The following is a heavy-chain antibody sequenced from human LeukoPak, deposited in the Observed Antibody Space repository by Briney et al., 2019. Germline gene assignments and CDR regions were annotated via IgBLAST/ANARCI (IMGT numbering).Heavy chain of an antibody. D-gene: IGHD5-24*01. V-gene: IGHV4-34*01. J-gene: IGHJ4*02. CDR1: GGSFSGYY. CDR2: INHSGST. CDR3: ARDRREMATITAFDY. Sequence: SETLSLTCAVYGGSFSGYYWSWIRQPPGKGLEWIGEINHSGSTNYNPSLKSRVTISVDTSKNQFSLKLSSVTAADTAVYYCARDRREMATITAFDYWGQGTLVTVSS.